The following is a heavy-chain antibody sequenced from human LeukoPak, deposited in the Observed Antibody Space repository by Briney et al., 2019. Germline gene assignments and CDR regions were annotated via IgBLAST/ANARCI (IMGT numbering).Heavy chain of an antibody. CDR2: ISYDGSNK. D-gene: IGHD4-17*01. V-gene: IGHV3-30*04. J-gene: IGHJ4*02. Sequence: PGRSLRLSCAASVFSFSSYAMHGVRQAPGKGLEWVAGISYDGSNKYYAASVKGRLTISRDNSKNTLYLQMNSLRAEDTAVYYCARDADDYVALWNFAYWGQGTLVTVSS. CDR1: VFSFSSYA. CDR3: ARDADDYVALWNFAY.